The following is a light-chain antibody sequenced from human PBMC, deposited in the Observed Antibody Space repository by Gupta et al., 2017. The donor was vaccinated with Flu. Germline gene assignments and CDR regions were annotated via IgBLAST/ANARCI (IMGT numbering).Light chain of an antibody. J-gene: IGKJ1*01. CDR2: GPS. V-gene: IGKV3-15*01. CDR3: QQYHNWPRT. Sequence: GETATLSGRASQSVSSNLAWYQQRPGQAPRLLIDGPSTRATGIPARFSGSGSGTEFTLTISSLQSEDFAVYYCQQYHNWPRTFGQGTKVEIK. CDR1: QSVSSN.